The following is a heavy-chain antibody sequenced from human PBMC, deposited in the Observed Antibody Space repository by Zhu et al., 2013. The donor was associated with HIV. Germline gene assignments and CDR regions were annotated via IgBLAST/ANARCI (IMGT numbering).Heavy chain of an antibody. J-gene: IGHJ4*02. CDR3: ARDLPDTAMVEGGY. Sequence: QLMQSGAEVKKPGASVKVSCKASGXTFTSYGISWVRQAPGQGLEWMGWISAYNGNTNYAQKLQGRVTMTTDTSTSTAYMELRSLRSDDTAVYYCARDLPDTAMVEGGYWGQGTLVTVSS. D-gene: IGHD5-18*01. CDR1: GXTFTSYG. CDR2: ISAYNGNT. V-gene: IGHV1-18*01.